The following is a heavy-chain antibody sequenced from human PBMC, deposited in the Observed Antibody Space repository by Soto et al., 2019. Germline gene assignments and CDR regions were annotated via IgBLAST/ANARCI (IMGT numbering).Heavy chain of an antibody. J-gene: IGHJ6*03. CDR2: IYWDDDK. CDR3: AHIPGSGQLLYSYYYYIDV. CDR1: GFSLTTSGEA. Sequence: QITLKESGPTLVKPTQTLTLTCTFSGFSLTTSGEAVGWIRQPPGKALEWLALIYWDDDKRSSPSLKSRLSNTKDPSKKQVVLTMTNMDPVDTATYYCAHIPGSGQLLYSYYYYIDVWGKGTTVTVSS. D-gene: IGHD3-10*01. V-gene: IGHV2-5*02.